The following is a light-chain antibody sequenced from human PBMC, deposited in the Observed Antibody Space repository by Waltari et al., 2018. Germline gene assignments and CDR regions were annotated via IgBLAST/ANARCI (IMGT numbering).Light chain of an antibody. CDR3: MQGIHLPYT. CDR1: QSLLHSEGKTY. V-gene: IGKV2-29*02. Sequence: DIVMTQTPLSLSVPPGQPASISCKSRQSLLHSEGKTYLYWYLQKPGQSQQLRIYEVSSRYAGVPDRFSGSGSGTDFTLKISRWEAEDVGGDYCMQGIHLPYTFGQRTKLEIK. J-gene: IGKJ2*01. CDR2: EVS.